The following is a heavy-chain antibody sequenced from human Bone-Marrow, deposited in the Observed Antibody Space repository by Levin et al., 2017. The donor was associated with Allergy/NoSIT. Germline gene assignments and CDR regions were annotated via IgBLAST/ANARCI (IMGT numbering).Heavy chain of an antibody. V-gene: IGHV3-23*01. CDR1: GFTFSSYA. CDR3: AKVIVVVPAAIGDSGYFQH. J-gene: IGHJ1*01. Sequence: LSLTCAASGFTFSSYAMSWVRQAPGKGLEWVSAISGSGGSTYYADSVKGRFTISRDNSKNTLYLQMNSLRAEDTAVYYCAKVIVVVPAAIGDSGYFQHWGQGTLVTVSS. D-gene: IGHD2-2*01. CDR2: ISGSGGST.